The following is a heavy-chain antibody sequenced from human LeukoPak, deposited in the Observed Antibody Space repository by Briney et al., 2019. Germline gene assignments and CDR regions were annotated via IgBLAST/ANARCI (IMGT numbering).Heavy chain of an antibody. CDR3: AGTTYYYHYMDV. D-gene: IGHD1-14*01. J-gene: IGHJ6*03. V-gene: IGHV4-31*03. CDR2: IYYSGTP. Sequence: SETLSLTCTVSGGSISSGDYYRSWIRQRPGRGLEWIGYIYYSGTPYYNPSLKSRLTISLDTSQNRFSLRLDSVTAADTAVYYCAGTTYYYHYMDVWGKGTTVTVSS. CDR1: GGSISSGDYY.